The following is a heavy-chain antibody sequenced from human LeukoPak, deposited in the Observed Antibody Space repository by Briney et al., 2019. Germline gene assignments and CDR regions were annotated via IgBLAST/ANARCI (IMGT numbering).Heavy chain of an antibody. V-gene: IGHV4-34*01. Sequence: SETLSLTCAVYGGSFSGYYWSWIRQPPGKGLEWIGEVNHSGSTNYNPSLKSRVTISVDTSKNQFSLKLSSVTAADTAVYYCARQYSSSWYGYYYYYMDVWGKGTTVTISS. CDR1: GGSFSGYY. CDR3: ARQYSSSWYGYYYYYMDV. D-gene: IGHD6-13*01. J-gene: IGHJ6*03. CDR2: VNHSGST.